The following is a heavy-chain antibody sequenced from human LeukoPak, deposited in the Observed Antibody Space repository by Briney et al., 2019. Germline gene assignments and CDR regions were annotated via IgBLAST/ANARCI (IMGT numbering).Heavy chain of an antibody. D-gene: IGHD3-10*01. J-gene: IGHJ6*04. CDR2: ITSSGDTT. V-gene: IGHV3-23*01. CDR1: GFTFNNYA. Sequence: GGSLRLSCAASGFTFNNYAMNWVRQAPGKGLEWFSSITSSGDTTHYADSVRGRFTISRDNSRNTLSLQMTSLRAEDTAVYYCAKGVLSGMRYYYGMDVWGKGTTVTVSS. CDR3: AKGVLSGMRYYYGMDV.